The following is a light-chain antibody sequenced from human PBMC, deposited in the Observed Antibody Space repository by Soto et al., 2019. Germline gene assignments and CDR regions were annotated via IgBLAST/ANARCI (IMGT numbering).Light chain of an antibody. V-gene: IGKV3-11*01. CDR3: QQRRDWPT. Sequence: EIVLTQSPATLSLSPGERATLSCRASQSVSNYLAWYQQKVGQAPRLLIYETSNRATGIPARFSGSGSETDLTLTITSLEAEDFAVYYCQQRRDWPTFGQGTRLEIK. CDR1: QSVSNY. CDR2: ETS. J-gene: IGKJ5*01.